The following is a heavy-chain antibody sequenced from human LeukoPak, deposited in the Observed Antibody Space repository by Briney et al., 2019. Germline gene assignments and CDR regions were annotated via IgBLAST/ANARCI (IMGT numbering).Heavy chain of an antibody. Sequence: GGSLRLSCAASGFTFSNFGMHWVRQAPGKGLEWVAVIWFDGSNKYYADSVKGRFTISRVNSKNTLYLQMDSLRAEDTALYYCARDESSGSLHFDYWGQGTLVTVSS. CDR2: IWFDGSNK. CDR1: GFTFSNFG. D-gene: IGHD3-10*01. CDR3: ARDESSGSLHFDY. J-gene: IGHJ4*02. V-gene: IGHV3-33*01.